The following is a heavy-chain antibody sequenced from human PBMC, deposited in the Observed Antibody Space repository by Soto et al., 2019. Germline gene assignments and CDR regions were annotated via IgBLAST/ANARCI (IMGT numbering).Heavy chain of an antibody. CDR3: AKDIEEVVYYYCMDV. D-gene: IGHD1-26*01. CDR1: GFTFSSYG. CDR2: ISYDGNNI. Sequence: VQLVESGGGVVQPGESLRLSCVASGFTFSSYGMHWVRQAPGKGLEWVALISYDGNNIYYGDSVKGRFTIFRDNSKNTLFLQMNGLRAEDTAVYYCAKDIEEVVYYYCMDVWGQGTTVTVSS. V-gene: IGHV3-30*18. J-gene: IGHJ6*02.